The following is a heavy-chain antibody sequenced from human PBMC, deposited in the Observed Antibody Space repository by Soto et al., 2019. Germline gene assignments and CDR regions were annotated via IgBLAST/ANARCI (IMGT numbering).Heavy chain of an antibody. D-gene: IGHD3-10*01. CDR3: ARDTSRDYGSGLMAWWFDP. Sequence: ASVKVSCKASGYTFTSHDMHWVRQAPGQGLEWMGLINPTGDRTIYAQKFQGRVTLTRDTSTSTDYMELSSLRSDDTAVYYCARDTSRDYGSGLMAWWFDPWGQGTLVTVSS. CDR1: GYTFTSHD. J-gene: IGHJ5*02. CDR2: INPTGDRT. V-gene: IGHV1-46*01.